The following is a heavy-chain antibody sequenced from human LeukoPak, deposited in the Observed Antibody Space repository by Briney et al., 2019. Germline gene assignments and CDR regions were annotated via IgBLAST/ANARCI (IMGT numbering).Heavy chain of an antibody. J-gene: IGHJ4*02. CDR3: ARNHPNYDFWSGYLDY. CDR1: GFTFSSYW. V-gene: IGHV3-7*01. CDR2: IKQDGSEK. D-gene: IGHD3-3*01. Sequence: GGSLRLSCAASGFTFSSYWMSWVRQAPGKGLEWVANIKQDGSEKYYVDSVKGRFTISRDNAKNSLYLQMNSLRAEDTAVYYCARNHPNYDFWSGYLDYWGQGTLVTVSS.